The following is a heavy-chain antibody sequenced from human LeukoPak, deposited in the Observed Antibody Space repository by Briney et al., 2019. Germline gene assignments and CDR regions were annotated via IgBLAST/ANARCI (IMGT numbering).Heavy chain of an antibody. J-gene: IGHJ3*02. Sequence: PGGSLRLSCAASGFTFSSYGMHWVRQAPGKGLEWVAFIRYDGSNKYYADSVKGRFTISRDNSKNTLYLQMNSLRAEDTAVYYCAKEGLLFGTSHAFDIWGQGTMVTVSS. D-gene: IGHD3-3*01. CDR3: AKEGLLFGTSHAFDI. V-gene: IGHV3-30*02. CDR2: IRYDGSNK. CDR1: GFTFSSYG.